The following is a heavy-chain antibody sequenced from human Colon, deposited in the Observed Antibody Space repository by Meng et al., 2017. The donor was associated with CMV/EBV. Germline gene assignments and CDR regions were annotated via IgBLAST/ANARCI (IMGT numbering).Heavy chain of an antibody. CDR1: GFTFSNYG. Sequence: GESLKISCAASGFTFSNYGIHWVRQAPGKGLEWVAFIRYDGNDKYYGDSVKGRFTISRDNSKNTLYLQMNSLRPEDTAVYYCAKHIRQLIKYYFYGMNVWGQGTTVTVSS. D-gene: IGHD6-6*01. CDR2: IRYDGNDK. V-gene: IGHV3-30*02. J-gene: IGHJ6*02. CDR3: AKHIRQLIKYYFYGMNV.